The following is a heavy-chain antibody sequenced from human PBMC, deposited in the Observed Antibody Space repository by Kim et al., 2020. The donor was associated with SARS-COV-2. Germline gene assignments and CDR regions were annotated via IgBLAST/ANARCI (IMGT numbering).Heavy chain of an antibody. J-gene: IGHJ4*02. D-gene: IGHD4-17*01. V-gene: IGHV3-23*01. CDR3: AKEGHYGDYPLNFDY. Sequence: ESVKSRFTISRDNSKNTLYLQMNSLRAEDTAVYYCAKEGHYGDYPLNFDYWGQGTLVTVSS.